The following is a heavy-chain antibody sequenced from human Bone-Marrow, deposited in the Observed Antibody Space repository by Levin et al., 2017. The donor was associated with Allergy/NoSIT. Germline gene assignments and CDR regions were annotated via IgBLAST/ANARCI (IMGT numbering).Heavy chain of an antibody. CDR1: GLTFNSYW. J-gene: IGHJ4*02. V-gene: IGHV3-74*01. CDR2: INSDGSST. Sequence: QSGGSLRLSCAASGLTFNSYWMHWVRQGPGKALERVSRINSDGSSTDYADSVKGRFTISRDNARNTLYLQMNSLRAEDTAVYYCARGWYSFDSWGQGTLVTVSS. CDR3: ARGWYSFDS. D-gene: IGHD6-19*01.